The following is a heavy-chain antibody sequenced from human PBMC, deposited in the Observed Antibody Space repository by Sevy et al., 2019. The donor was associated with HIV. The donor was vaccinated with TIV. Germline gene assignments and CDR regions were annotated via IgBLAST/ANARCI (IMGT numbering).Heavy chain of an antibody. CDR1: GFTFSNYG. CDR3: ARESGSNWDFDR. D-gene: IGHD1-26*01. V-gene: IGHV3-33*01. Sequence: GGSLRLSCAASGFTFSNYGMHWVRQAPGKGLEWVGAIFSDANIKYYVDSVKGRFAISRDNSKNTVYLQMNSLRAEDTAVYSCARESGSNWDFDRWGRGTPVTVSS. J-gene: IGHJ2*01. CDR2: IFSDANIK.